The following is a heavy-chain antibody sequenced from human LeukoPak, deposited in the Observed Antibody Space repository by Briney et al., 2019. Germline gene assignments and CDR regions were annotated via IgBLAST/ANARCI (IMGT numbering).Heavy chain of an antibody. V-gene: IGHV4-34*01. Sequence: SETLSLTCAVYGGSFSGYYWSWIRQPPGKGLEWIGEINHSGSTNYNPSLKSRVTISVDTSKNQFSLKLSSVTAADTAVYYCARGYCSSTSCYESGLVDYWGQGTLVTVSS. CDR2: INHSGST. CDR1: GGSFSGYY. CDR3: ARGYCSSTSCYESGLVDY. J-gene: IGHJ4*02. D-gene: IGHD2-2*01.